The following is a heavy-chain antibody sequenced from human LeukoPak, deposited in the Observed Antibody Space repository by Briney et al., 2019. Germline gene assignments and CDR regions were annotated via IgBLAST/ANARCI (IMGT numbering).Heavy chain of an antibody. V-gene: IGHV3-23*01. D-gene: IGHD5-24*01. Sequence: TGGSLRHSCAASGFTLSSYAMSWVRQAPGKGLEWVSAISGSGGSTYYADSVKGRFTISRDNSKNTLYLQMNSLRAEDTAVYYCAKSPYGYNMYYFDYWGQGTLVTVSS. CDR2: ISGSGGST. J-gene: IGHJ4*02. CDR1: GFTLSSYA. CDR3: AKSPYGYNMYYFDY.